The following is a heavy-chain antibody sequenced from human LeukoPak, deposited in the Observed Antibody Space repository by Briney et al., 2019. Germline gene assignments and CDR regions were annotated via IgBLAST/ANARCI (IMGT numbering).Heavy chain of an antibody. Sequence: EASVEVSCKASGYTFTGYYMHWVRQAPGQGLEWIGRINPNSGGTNYAQKFQGRVTMTRDTSISTAYMELSRLRSDDTAVYFCARVSGGYYYDSSGYFTYYFDYWGQGTLVTVSS. V-gene: IGHV1-2*06. CDR3: ARVSGGYYYDSSGYFTYYFDY. CDR1: GYTFTGYY. CDR2: INPNSGGT. D-gene: IGHD3-22*01. J-gene: IGHJ4*02.